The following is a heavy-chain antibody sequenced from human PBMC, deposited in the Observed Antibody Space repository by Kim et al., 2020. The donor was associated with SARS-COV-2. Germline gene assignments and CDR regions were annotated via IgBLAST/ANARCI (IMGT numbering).Heavy chain of an antibody. V-gene: IGHV3-9*01. CDR3: AKENGYNNYFDY. CDR1: GFTFDDYA. J-gene: IGHJ4*02. D-gene: IGHD5-12*01. CDR2: ISWNSGSI. Sequence: GGSLRLSCAASGFTFDDYAMHWVRQAPGKGLEWVSGISWNSGSIGYADSVKGRFTISRDNAKNSLYLQMNSLRAEDTALYYCAKENGYNNYFDYWGQGTRVTVSS.